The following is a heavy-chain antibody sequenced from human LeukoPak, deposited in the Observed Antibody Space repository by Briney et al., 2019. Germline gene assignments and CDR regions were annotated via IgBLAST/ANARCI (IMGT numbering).Heavy chain of an antibody. Sequence: ASVKVSCKAFGYTFTSNYMHWVRQAPGQGPEWMGVISPSGGSTTYAQKFQGRVTLTRDMSTSTDYLELSSLRSEDTAVYYCARDNSVRDEAWWFNLWGQGTLVTVPS. J-gene: IGHJ5*02. CDR2: ISPSGGST. D-gene: IGHD5-24*01. V-gene: IGHV1-46*01. CDR1: GYTFTSNY. CDR3: ARDNSVRDEAWWFNL.